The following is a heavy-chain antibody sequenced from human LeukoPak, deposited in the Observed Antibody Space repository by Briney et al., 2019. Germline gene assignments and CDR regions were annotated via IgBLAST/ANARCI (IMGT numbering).Heavy chain of an antibody. CDR3: VRVGTSFDI. D-gene: IGHD7-27*01. CDR1: GFTFKFYS. J-gene: IGHJ3*02. Sequence: GGSLRLSCEASGFTFKFYSMNWVRQAPGKGLEWVSYISTNTTTIYYADSVKGRFTISRDNAKNSLYLQMDSLRVEDTAVYYCVRVGTSFDIWGQGTMVTVSS. CDR2: ISTNTTTI. V-gene: IGHV3-48*01.